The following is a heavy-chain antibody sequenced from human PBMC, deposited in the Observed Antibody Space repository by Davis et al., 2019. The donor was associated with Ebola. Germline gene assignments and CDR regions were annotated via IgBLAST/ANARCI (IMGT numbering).Heavy chain of an antibody. D-gene: IGHD2-8*01. Sequence: SETLSLTCSVSGASISSYYWSWIRQPPGKGLEWIGYIYYSGSTNYNPSLKSRVTISVDTSKNQFSLKLSSVTAADTAVYYCARSSRSYCTNGVCYPYYFDYWGQGTLVTVSS. V-gene: IGHV4-59*01. J-gene: IGHJ4*02. CDR3: ARSSRSYCTNGVCYPYYFDY. CDR1: GASISSYY. CDR2: IYYSGST.